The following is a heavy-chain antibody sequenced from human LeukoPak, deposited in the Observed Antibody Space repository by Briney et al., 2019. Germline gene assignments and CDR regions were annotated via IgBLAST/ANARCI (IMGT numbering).Heavy chain of an antibody. D-gene: IGHD6-19*01. CDR3: ASIGVPPSIAVAGAL. J-gene: IGHJ4*02. V-gene: IGHV4-61*02. CDR2: IYTSGSP. CDR1: GGSISSGSYY. Sequence: SQTLSLTCTVAGGSISSGSYYWSWIRQPAGKGLEWVGRIYTSGSPNYNPSLKSRVTISVGTSKNQFSLKLSSVTAADTAVYYCASIGVPPSIAVAGALWGQGTLVTVSS.